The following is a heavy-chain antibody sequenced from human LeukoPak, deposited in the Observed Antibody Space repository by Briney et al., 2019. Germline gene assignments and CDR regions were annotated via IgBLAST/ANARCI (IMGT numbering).Heavy chain of an antibody. CDR3: AKRKITGLEVRVWFDP. V-gene: IGHV3-23*01. CDR1: GFTFSSYA. CDR2: ISGSGGNT. J-gene: IGHJ5*02. Sequence: GGSLRLSCAPSGFTFSSYAMSWVRPAPGKGLEWVSAISGSGGNTYSVDSVKGRFTLSRDNSKNTLNLQMNSRRVEDTAVYYCAKRKITGLEVRVWFDPWGQGTLVTVSA. D-gene: IGHD3-3*01.